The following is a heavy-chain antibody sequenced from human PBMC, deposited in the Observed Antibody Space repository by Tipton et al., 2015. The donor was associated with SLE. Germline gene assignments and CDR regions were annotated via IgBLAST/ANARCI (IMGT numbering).Heavy chain of an antibody. CDR1: GFNVSGSY. D-gene: IGHD7-27*01. CDR2: IHVGGGT. Sequence: SLRLSCAASGFNVSGSYMSWVRQAPGKGLQWVSIIHVGGGTYYADSVKGRFTISRDNSKNTLYLQMNSLRADDTAVYYCATLGDYWGQGTTVTVSS. CDR3: ATLGDY. J-gene: IGHJ4*02. V-gene: IGHV3-66*02.